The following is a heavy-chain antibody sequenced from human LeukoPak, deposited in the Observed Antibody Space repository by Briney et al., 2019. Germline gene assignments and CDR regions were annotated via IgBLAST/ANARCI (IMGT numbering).Heavy chain of an antibody. CDR3: ASYTDAFDI. V-gene: IGHV4-34*01. Sequence: SETLSLTCAVYGGSFSGYYWSWIRQPPGKGLEWIGEINHSGSTNYNPSLKSRVTISEDTSKNQFSLKLRSVTAADTAVYYCASYTDAFDIWGQGTMVTVSS. J-gene: IGHJ3*02. CDR2: INHSGST. CDR1: GGSFSGYY. D-gene: IGHD3-16*01.